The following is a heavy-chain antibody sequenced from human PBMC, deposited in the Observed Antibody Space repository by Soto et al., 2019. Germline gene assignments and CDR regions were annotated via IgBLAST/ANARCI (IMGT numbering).Heavy chain of an antibody. CDR3: ARDQPGYSYGYGLGY. Sequence: GGSLRLSCAASGVIFDSDWMHWVRQAPGQGLVWVSRINTDGSGTSYADSVKGRFTISRDNAKNSLYLQMNSLRAEDTAVYYCARDQPGYSYGYGLGYWGQGTLVTVSS. CDR1: GVIFDSDW. V-gene: IGHV3-74*01. CDR2: INTDGSGT. D-gene: IGHD5-18*01. J-gene: IGHJ4*02.